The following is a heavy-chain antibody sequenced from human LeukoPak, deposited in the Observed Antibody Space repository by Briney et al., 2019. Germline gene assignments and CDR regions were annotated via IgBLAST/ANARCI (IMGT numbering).Heavy chain of an antibody. V-gene: IGHV3-7*01. CDR1: GFTFSNYW. J-gene: IGHJ4*02. D-gene: IGHD1-26*01. CDR3: ASSGSYRFDY. CDR2: INQDGSEK. Sequence: GGSLRLSCAASGFTFSNYWMSWVRQAPGKGLEWVANINQDGSEKYYVDSVRGRFTISRDNAKNSLYLQMNSLRDEDTAVYYCASSGSYRFDYWGQGTLVTVSS.